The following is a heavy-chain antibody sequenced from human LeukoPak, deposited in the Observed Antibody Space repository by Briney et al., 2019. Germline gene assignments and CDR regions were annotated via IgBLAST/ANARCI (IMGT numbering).Heavy chain of an antibody. J-gene: IGHJ4*02. CDR1: GFTFSSFE. D-gene: IGHD6-13*01. CDR3: AREYSSSWNNPCYYFDY. V-gene: IGHV3-48*03. Sequence: GGSLRLSCAASGFTFSSFEMNWVRQAPGKGLEWVSYINSIGSTIHYAVSVKGRFTISRDNAKNSLYLQMNSLRAEDTAFYYCAREYSSSWNNPCYYFDYWGLGTLVTVST. CDR2: INSIGSTI.